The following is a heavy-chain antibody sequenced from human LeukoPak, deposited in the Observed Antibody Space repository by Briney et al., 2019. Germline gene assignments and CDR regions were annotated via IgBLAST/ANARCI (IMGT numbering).Heavy chain of an antibody. J-gene: IGHJ4*02. CDR2: ISSSSSTI. CDR1: GFTFSSYN. Sequence: GGSLRLSCAASGFTFSSYNMNWVRQAPGKGLEWVSYISSSSSTIYYADSVKGRFTISRDNAKNSLYLQMNSLRAEDTAVYYCARDLGGSGSPFDYWGQGTLVTVSS. V-gene: IGHV3-48*01. CDR3: ARDLGGSGSPFDY. D-gene: IGHD3-10*01.